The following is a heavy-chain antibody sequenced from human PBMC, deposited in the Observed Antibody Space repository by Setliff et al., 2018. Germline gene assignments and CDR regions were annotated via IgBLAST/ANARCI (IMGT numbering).Heavy chain of an antibody. V-gene: IGHV3-23*01. D-gene: IGHD2-2*01. CDR2: ITHSGWDT. CDR1: GFTFWSYA. J-gene: IGHJ4*02. CDR3: VKGSSDSRPYYFDY. Sequence: GESLKISCAASGFTFWSYAMSWVRQAPGKGLEWISAITHSGWDTYHADSVKGRFTISRANSQNTLFLQMNGLRVEDTAVYFCVKGSSDSRPYYFDYWGQGMLVTVSS.